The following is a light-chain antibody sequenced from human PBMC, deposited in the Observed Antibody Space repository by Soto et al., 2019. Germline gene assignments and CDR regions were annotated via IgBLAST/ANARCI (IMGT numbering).Light chain of an antibody. Sequence: QSVLTQPPSVSGAPGQRVTISCTGTSSNIGARDVYWYQQLPGTAPKLLMYGNSNRPSGVPDRFSGSKSGTSASLAITGLQAEDEADYYCQSYDTSLRVYVFGTGTKVTV. CDR3: QSYDTSLRVYV. V-gene: IGLV1-40*01. CDR1: SSNIGARD. CDR2: GNS. J-gene: IGLJ1*01.